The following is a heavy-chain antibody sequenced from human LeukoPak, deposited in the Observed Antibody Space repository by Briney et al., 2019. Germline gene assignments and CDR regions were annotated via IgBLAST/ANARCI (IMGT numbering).Heavy chain of an antibody. CDR1: GGTFSSYA. CDR3: ARDLGGSSGY. D-gene: IGHD2-15*01. Sequence: GASVKVSCKASGGTFSSYAISWVRQAPGQGLEWMGRIIPIFGTANYAQKFQGRVTITTDESTSTAYMELRSLRSEDTAVYYCARDLGGSSGYWGQGTLVTVSS. CDR2: IIPIFGTA. V-gene: IGHV1-69*05. J-gene: IGHJ4*02.